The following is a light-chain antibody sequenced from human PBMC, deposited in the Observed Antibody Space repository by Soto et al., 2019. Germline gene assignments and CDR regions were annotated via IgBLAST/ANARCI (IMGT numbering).Light chain of an antibody. Sequence: QSVLTQPRSVSGSPGQSVTISCTGTSSDVGGYNYVSWYQQHPGKAPKLMIYDVSKRPSGVPDRFSGSKSGNTASLTISGLQSEDEADYYCCSYAGSYTYVFGTGTKVTDL. CDR1: SSDVGGYNY. V-gene: IGLV2-11*01. CDR2: DVS. CDR3: CSYAGSYTYV. J-gene: IGLJ1*01.